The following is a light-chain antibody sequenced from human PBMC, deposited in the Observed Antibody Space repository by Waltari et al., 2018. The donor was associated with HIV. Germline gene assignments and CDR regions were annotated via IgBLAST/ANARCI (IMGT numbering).Light chain of an antibody. V-gene: IGLV1-47*01. CDR2: RNS. Sequence: QSVLTQPPSASATPGQRITISCSGGNSNIESNYVYWYQQLPGTAPKVFIYRNSQRPSGVPDRFSCAKSGTSASLIISGLRSGDEADYYCASWDDSLNAFVFGTGTKVTVL. CDR3: ASWDDSLNAFV. CDR1: NSNIESNY. J-gene: IGLJ1*01.